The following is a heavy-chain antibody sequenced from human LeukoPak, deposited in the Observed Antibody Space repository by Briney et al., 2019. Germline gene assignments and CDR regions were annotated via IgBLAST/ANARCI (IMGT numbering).Heavy chain of an antibody. D-gene: IGHD2-2*01. CDR2: INHSGST. J-gene: IGHJ4*02. V-gene: IGHV4-34*01. CDR1: GGSFSGYY. Sequence: SETLSLTCAVYGGSFSGYYWSWIRQPPGKGLEWIGEINHSGSTNYNPSLKSRVTISVDTSKNKFSLKLSSVTAADPAVYYCAARDGLIPAATSYFDYWGQGTLVTVSS. CDR3: AARDGLIPAATSYFDY.